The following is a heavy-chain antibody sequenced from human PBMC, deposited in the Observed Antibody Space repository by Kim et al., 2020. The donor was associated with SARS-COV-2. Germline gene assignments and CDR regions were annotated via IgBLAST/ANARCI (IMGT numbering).Heavy chain of an antibody. J-gene: IGHJ4*02. V-gene: IGHV1-69*13. CDR1: GGTFLA. Sequence: SVKVSCKASGGTFLAINWVRQAPGQGLEWLGGFVPIFRSANYAQKFQGRVTTTADESSNTAYMELTSLASEDTAVYFCARDISSSGYFSSSGASFDFWGQGTLVTVSS. CDR3: ARDISSSGYFSSSGASFDF. CDR2: FVPIFRSA. D-gene: IGHD5-12*01.